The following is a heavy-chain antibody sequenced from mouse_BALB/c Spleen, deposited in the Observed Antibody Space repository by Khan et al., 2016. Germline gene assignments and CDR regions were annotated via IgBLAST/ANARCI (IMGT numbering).Heavy chain of an antibody. CDR1: GYTFTDYA. CDR3: ARSRDYDWFAY. D-gene: IGHD2-4*01. V-gene: IGHV1S137*01. Sequence: QVQLQQSGPEVVRPGVSVKISCKGSGYTFTDYAIHWVKQSHAKSLEWIGVISTYNGHTNYNPKFKGKATMTVDKSSSTAFMELARLTSEDSAIYYCARSRDYDWFAYWGQGTLVTVSA. CDR2: ISTYNGHT. J-gene: IGHJ3*01.